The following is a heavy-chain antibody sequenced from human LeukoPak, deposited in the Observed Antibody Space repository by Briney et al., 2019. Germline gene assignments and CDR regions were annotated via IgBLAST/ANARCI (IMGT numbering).Heavy chain of an antibody. J-gene: IGHJ4*02. V-gene: IGHV1-2*04. D-gene: IGHD4-17*01. CDR2: INPNSGGT. Sequence: ASVKVSCKASGYTFTGYYMHWVRQAPGQGLGWMGWINPNSGGTNYAQKFQGWVTMTRDTSISTAYMELSRLRSDDTAVYYCARTRTYGDFAFGYWGQGTLVTVS. CDR1: GYTFTGYY. CDR3: ARTRTYGDFAFGY.